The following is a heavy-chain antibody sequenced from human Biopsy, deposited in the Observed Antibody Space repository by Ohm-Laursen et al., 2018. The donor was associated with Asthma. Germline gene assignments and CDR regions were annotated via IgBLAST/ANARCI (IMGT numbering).Heavy chain of an antibody. CDR1: GFTFSSYG. D-gene: IGHD2-2*01. V-gene: IGHV3-30*03. Sequence: SSLRLSCSASGFTFSSYGMHWVRQAPGKGLEWVAVISYDGSNKYYADSVKGRLTISRDNSKNTLYLQMNSLRAEDTAVYYCAREGHEYWRSTSCASLDYWGQGTLVTVSS. CDR2: ISYDGSNK. J-gene: IGHJ4*02. CDR3: AREGHEYWRSTSCASLDY.